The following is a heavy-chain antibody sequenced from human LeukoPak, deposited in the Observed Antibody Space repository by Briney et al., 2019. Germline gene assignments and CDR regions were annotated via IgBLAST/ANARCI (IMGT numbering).Heavy chain of an antibody. CDR1: GFTVSSNY. CDR2: IYSDGSA. J-gene: IGHJ3*02. CDR3: ARPPPRGSWAFEI. D-gene: IGHD6-19*01. V-gene: IGHV3-66*04. Sequence: GGSLRLSCAASGFTVSSNYMSWVRQAPGKGLEWVSLIYSDGSASYADSVRGRFGISRDNSKNTLYLQMNSLRAEDTAVYYCARPPPRGSWAFEIWGQETMVTVSS.